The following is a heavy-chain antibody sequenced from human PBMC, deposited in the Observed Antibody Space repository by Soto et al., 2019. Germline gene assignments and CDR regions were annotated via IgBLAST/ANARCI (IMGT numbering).Heavy chain of an antibody. CDR3: AHRIVGEGLDI. D-gene: IGHD3-10*01. J-gene: IGHJ3*02. V-gene: IGHV2-5*01. CDR2: VHWNDAD. Sequence: SGPTLVNPTQTLTLTCTFSGFSLSTSGVGVGWIRQPPGKALEWLVVVHWNDADHYSPSLKSRLAITKDTSKNMVVLTMTNMDPVETATYYCAHRIVGEGLDIWGQGTMVNVSS. CDR1: GFSLSTSGVG.